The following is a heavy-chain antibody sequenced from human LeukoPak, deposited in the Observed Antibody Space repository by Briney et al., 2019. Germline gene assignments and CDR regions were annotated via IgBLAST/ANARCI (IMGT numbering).Heavy chain of an antibody. CDR1: GGSISSYY. J-gene: IGHJ4*02. Sequence: SETLSLTCTVSGGSISSYYWSWIRQPPGKGLEWIGYIYYSGSTNYNPSLKSRVTISVDTSKNHFSLKLSSVTAADTAVYYCARHMSGSYSGELDYWGQGTLVTVSS. CDR3: ARHMSGSYSGELDY. V-gene: IGHV4-59*08. CDR2: IYYSGST. D-gene: IGHD1-26*01.